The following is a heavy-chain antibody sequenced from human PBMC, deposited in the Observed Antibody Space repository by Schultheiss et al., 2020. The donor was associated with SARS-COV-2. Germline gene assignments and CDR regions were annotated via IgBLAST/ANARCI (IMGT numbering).Heavy chain of an antibody. CDR2: ISSSSSHI. CDR3: ARDWGRRLLLRSYYYYGMDV. V-gene: IGHV3-21*01. J-gene: IGHJ6*02. Sequence: GESLKISCAASGFTFSSYSMNWVRQAPGKGLEWVSSISSSSSHIYYADSVKGRFTISRDNAKNSLYLQMNSLRAEDTAVYYCARDWGRRLLLRSYYYYGMDVWGQGTTVTVSS. CDR1: GFTFSSYS. D-gene: IGHD3-22*01.